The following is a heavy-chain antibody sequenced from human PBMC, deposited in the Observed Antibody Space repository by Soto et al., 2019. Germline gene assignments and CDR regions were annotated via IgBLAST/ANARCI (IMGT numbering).Heavy chain of an antibody. V-gene: IGHV4-34*01. CDR3: ARWRRWVQPFDY. CDR2: INRSGSA. CDR1: GVSIISYY. D-gene: IGHD1-1*01. Sequence: SEPLSLTCNVSGVSIISYYWSLISQPPGKGLEWIGDINRSGSANYNPSLRSRVSISVDTSKNQFSLNLNSVTAADTAVYYYARWRRWVQPFDYWSQGTLVTVSS. J-gene: IGHJ4*02.